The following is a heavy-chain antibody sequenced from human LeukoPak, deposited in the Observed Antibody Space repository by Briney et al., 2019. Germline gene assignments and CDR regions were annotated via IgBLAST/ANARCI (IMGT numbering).Heavy chain of an antibody. V-gene: IGHV1-69*13. CDR2: IIPIFGTA. D-gene: IGHD3-10*01. Sequence: SVKVSCKASGGTFSSYAISWVRQAPGQGLEWMGGIIPIFGTANYAQKFQGRVTITADESTSTAYMELSSLRSEDTAVYYCARGGRYGSGSRLKYYYYYYYMDVWGKGTTVTISS. CDR3: ARGGRYGSGSRLKYYYYYYYMDV. CDR1: GGTFSSYA. J-gene: IGHJ6*03.